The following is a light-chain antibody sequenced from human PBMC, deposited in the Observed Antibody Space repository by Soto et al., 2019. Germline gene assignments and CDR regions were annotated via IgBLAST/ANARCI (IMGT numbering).Light chain of an antibody. J-gene: IGKJ1*01. CDR2: GAS. Sequence: IVMTQSPATLSVSPGERATLSCRASQSVSGNLAWYQQKPGQAPRLLIYGASTRATGIPARFSGSGSGTEFNLTISSLQSEDFAVYYCQQYNNWPRTFGQGTKVEIK. V-gene: IGKV3-15*01. CDR3: QQYNNWPRT. CDR1: QSVSGN.